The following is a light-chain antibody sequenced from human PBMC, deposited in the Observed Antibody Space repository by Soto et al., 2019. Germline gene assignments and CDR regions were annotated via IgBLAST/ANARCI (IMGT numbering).Light chain of an antibody. CDR2: GAS. CDR1: QSVSSSN. Sequence: EIVLTQSPGTLSLSPGERATLSCRASQSVSSSNLAWYQQKPGQAPRLLIYGASTRATGIPDRFSGSGSGTDFPLTISRLEPEDFAVYYCQQYGSSPPYTFGQGTKLEIE. CDR3: QQYGSSPPYT. J-gene: IGKJ2*01. V-gene: IGKV3-20*01.